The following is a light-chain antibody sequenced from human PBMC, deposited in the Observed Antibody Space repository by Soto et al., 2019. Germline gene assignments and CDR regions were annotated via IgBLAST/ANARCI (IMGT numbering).Light chain of an antibody. Sequence: DIQMTQSPSPLSASVGDRVTITCRASPSISSWLAWYQQKPGKAPKLLIYDASSLESGVPSRFSGSGSGTEFTLTIRSLQPDDFATYYCQQYNSYSQTFGQGTKVQI. J-gene: IGKJ1*01. CDR1: PSISSW. CDR3: QQYNSYSQT. V-gene: IGKV1-5*01. CDR2: DAS.